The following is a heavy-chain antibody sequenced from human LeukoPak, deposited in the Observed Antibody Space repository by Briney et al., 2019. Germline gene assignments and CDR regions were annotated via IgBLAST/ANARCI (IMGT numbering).Heavy chain of an antibody. CDR1: GGSSSDYY. CDR3: ARVLTYYDFWSGYSQDYYFDY. J-gene: IGHJ4*02. CDR2: INHSGST. Sequence: PSETLSLTCAVYGGSSSDYYWSWIRQPPGKGLEWIGEINHSGSTNYNPSLKSRVTISVDTSKNQFSLKLSSVTAADTAVYYCARVLTYYDFWSGYSQDYYFDYWGQGTLVTVSS. D-gene: IGHD3-3*01. V-gene: IGHV4-34*01.